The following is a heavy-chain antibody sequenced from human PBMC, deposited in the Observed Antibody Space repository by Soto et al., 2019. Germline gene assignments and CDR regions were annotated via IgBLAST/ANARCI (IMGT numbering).Heavy chain of an antibody. CDR2: ISYDGSNK. V-gene: IGHV3-30*18. Sequence: QVQLVESGGGVVQPGRSLRLSCAASGFTFSSHGMHWVRQAPGKGLEWVAVISYDGSNKYYADSVKGRFTISRDNSKNTLYLQMNSLRAEDTAVYYCAKVAVAGYYYYYGMDVWGQGTTVTVSS. J-gene: IGHJ6*02. CDR3: AKVAVAGYYYYYGMDV. CDR1: GFTFSSHG. D-gene: IGHD6-19*01.